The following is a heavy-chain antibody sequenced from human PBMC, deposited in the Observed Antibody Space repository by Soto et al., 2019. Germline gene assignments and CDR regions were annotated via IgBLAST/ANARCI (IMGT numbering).Heavy chain of an antibody. CDR1: GYTLTELS. D-gene: IGHD3-22*01. V-gene: IGHV1-24*01. CDR3: AVRPYYYDSTGTYYFDY. Sequence: ASVKVSFKVSGYTLTELSMHWVRQAPGKGLEWMGGFDPEDGETIYAQKFQGRVTMTEDTSTDTAYMELSSLRSEDTAVYYCAVRPYYYDSTGTYYFDYWGQGTMVTVSS. J-gene: IGHJ4*02. CDR2: FDPEDGET.